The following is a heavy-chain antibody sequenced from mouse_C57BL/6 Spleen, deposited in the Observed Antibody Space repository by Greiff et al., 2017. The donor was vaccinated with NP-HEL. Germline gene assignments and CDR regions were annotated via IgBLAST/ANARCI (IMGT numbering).Heavy chain of an antibody. CDR2: IRSKSSNYAT. CDR3: VRDFSYGYDDDVAY. CDR1: GFTFNTYA. J-gene: IGHJ3*01. D-gene: IGHD2-2*01. Sequence: EVQLVESGGGLVQPKGSLKLSCAASGFTFNTYAMHWVRQAPGKGLEWVARIRSKSSNYATYYADSVKDRFTISRDDSQSMLYLQMNNLKTEDTAMYYCVRDFSYGYDDDVAYWGQGTLVTVSA. V-gene: IGHV10-3*01.